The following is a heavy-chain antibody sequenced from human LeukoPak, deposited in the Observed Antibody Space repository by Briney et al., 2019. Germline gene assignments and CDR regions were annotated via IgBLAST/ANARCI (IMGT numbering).Heavy chain of an antibody. CDR3: VRLSYYYFYMDV. Sequence: GGTLRLSCAASGFTFSSYGMSWVRQAPGKGLEWVSAISGSGGSTFYADSVKGRFTISRDNSEDTLYLQMNNLRVEDTAVYYCVRLSYYYFYMDVWGKGTTVTVSS. J-gene: IGHJ6*03. V-gene: IGHV3-23*01. CDR2: ISGSGGST. CDR1: GFTFSSYG. D-gene: IGHD2-21*01.